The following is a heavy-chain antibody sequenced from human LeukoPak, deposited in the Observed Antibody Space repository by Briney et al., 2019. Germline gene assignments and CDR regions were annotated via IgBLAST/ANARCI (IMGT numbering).Heavy chain of an antibody. CDR3: ARPLIQYCSGGSCYGHGFDP. Sequence: ASVKVSCKASGYTFTSYYMHWVRQAPGQGLEWMGIINPSGGSTSYAQKFQGRVTMTRNTSISTAYMELSSLRSEDTAVYYCARPLIQYCSGGSCYGHGFDPWGQGTLVTVSS. D-gene: IGHD2-15*01. J-gene: IGHJ5*02. CDR1: GYTFTSYY. V-gene: IGHV1-46*01. CDR2: INPSGGST.